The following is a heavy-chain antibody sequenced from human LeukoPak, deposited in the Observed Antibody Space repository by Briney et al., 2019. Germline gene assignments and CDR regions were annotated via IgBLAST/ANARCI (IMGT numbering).Heavy chain of an antibody. CDR1: GVSISSSNSY. V-gene: IGHV4-39*01. D-gene: IGHD3-10*01. CDR2: IYYSGNT. CDR3: ARGISQLLWFGATHYYFDY. J-gene: IGHJ4*02. Sequence: SETLSLTCTVSGVSISSSNSYWGWIRQPPGKGLQWIGRIYYSGNTYYNASLKSQVSISIDTSKNQFSLKLSSVTAADTAVYYCARGISQLLWFGATHYYFDYWGQGTLVTVSS.